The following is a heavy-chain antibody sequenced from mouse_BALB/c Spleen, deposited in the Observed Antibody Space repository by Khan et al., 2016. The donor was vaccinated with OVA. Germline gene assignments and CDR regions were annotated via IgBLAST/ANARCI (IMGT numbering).Heavy chain of an antibody. V-gene: IGHV1-85*01. CDR3: ARAGYGGFAY. CDR2: MFPGDGST. Sequence: VQLQQSGAELVKPGASVKLSCKASGYTFTSYDINWVRQRPEQGLEWIGWMFPGDGSTKYNENFKGKATLTTDKSSSTAYMQLSRLTSEDSGAXFCARAGYGGFAYWGQGTLVTVSA. J-gene: IGHJ3*01. D-gene: IGHD2-14*01. CDR1: GYTFTSYD.